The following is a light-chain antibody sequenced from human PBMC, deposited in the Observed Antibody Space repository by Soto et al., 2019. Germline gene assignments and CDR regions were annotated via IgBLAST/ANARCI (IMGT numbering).Light chain of an antibody. V-gene: IGKV1-5*01. J-gene: IGKJ1*01. Sequence: DIQMTQSPYTLSASVGDGATITCRASQGISSFLAWYQQKPGKAPNLLISAASTLQSGVPSRFSGSGSGTEFTLTISSLQRDDFATYYCQQYSTYSRTFGQGTKVDIK. CDR2: AAS. CDR3: QQYSTYSRT. CDR1: QGISSF.